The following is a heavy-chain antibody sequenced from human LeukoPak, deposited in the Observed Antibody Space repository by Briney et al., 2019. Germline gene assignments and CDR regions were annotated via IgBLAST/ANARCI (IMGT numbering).Heavy chain of an antibody. CDR2: INPNSGGT. V-gene: IGHV1-2*02. J-gene: IGHJ4*02. Sequence: GASVNVSCKASGYTFTGYYMHWVRQAPGQGLEGRGWINPNSGGTNYAQKFQGRVTMTRDTSISTAYMELSRLRSDDTAVYYCARVLSDSSGYYSAPFDYWGQGTLVTVSS. D-gene: IGHD3-22*01. CDR3: ARVLSDSSGYYSAPFDY. CDR1: GYTFTGYY.